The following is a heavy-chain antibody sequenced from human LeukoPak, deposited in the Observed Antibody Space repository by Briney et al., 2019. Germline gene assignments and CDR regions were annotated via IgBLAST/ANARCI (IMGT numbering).Heavy chain of an antibody. Sequence: GGSLRLSCAASGFTFRSYSMHWVRQAPGKGLEWVAVISTDGSTKYYADSVKGRFTISRDNSRNTLYLQMISLRAEDTALYYCARGRSSNDYWGQGTLVSVSS. CDR2: ISTDGSTK. V-gene: IGHV3-30-3*01. J-gene: IGHJ4*02. CDR3: ARGRSSNDY. CDR1: GFTFRSYS. D-gene: IGHD6-13*01.